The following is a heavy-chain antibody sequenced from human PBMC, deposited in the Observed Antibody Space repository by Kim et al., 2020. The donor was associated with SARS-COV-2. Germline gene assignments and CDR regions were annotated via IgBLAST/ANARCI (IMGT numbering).Heavy chain of an antibody. CDR3: VKDFIPGLPDAFDN. CDR2: ISGSGGSR. J-gene: IGHJ3*02. V-gene: IGHV3-23*01. CDR1: GFTFRNCA. Sequence: GGSLRLSCVASGFTFRNCAMGWVRQAPGKGLEWVSGISGSGGSRWYADSVKGRFTISRDTSKNSLYLQMNSLRAEDTAVYYCVKDFIPGLPDAFDNWGLG. D-gene: IGHD2-21*01.